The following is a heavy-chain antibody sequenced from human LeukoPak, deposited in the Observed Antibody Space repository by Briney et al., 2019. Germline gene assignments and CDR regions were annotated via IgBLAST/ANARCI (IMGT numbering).Heavy chain of an antibody. V-gene: IGHV4-39*01. CDR1: GGSIRSSTYY. J-gene: IGHJ5*02. Sequence: PSETLSLTCTVSGGSIRSSTYYWGWLRQPPGKGLEWIGSIYYSGSTYYNPSLKSRATISVDTSKTLFSLKLSSVTAADTAVYYCAIKSSSSWYVPWGQGTLVTVSS. CDR3: AIKSSSSWYVP. CDR2: IYYSGST. D-gene: IGHD6-13*01.